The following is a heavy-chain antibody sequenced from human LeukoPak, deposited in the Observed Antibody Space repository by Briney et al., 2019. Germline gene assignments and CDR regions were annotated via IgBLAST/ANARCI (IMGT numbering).Heavy chain of an antibody. CDR2: IKQDGSEK. V-gene: IGHV3-7*01. D-gene: IGHD3-22*01. Sequence: GGSLRLSCVASGFTFKSNWMSWVRQAPGKGLEWVANIKQDGSEKYYVDSVKGRFTISRDNAKNSVSLQMNSLRAEDTAVYYCARNKYYDRYFDSWGQGILVTVSS. CDR3: ARNKYYDRYFDS. CDR1: GFTFKSNW. J-gene: IGHJ4*02.